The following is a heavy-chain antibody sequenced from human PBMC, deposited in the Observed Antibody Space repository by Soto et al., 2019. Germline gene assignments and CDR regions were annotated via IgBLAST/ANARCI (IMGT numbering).Heavy chain of an antibody. Sequence: PSETLSLTCTVSGGSVSSGSYYWSWIRQPPGKGLEWIGYIYYSGSTNYNPSLKSRVTISVDTSKNQFSLKLSSVTAADTAVYYCARDRVLLWLGELSNYGMDVWGQGTTVTVYS. J-gene: IGHJ6*02. CDR2: IYYSGST. CDR3: ARDRVLLWLGELSNYGMDV. V-gene: IGHV4-61*01. D-gene: IGHD3-10*01. CDR1: GGSVSSGSYY.